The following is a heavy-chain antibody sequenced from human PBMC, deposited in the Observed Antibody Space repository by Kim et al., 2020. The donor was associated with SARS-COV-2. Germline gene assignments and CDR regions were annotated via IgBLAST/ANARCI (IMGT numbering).Heavy chain of an antibody. CDR3: ARDLIAARPNWFDP. J-gene: IGHJ5*02. Sequence: GQMLRGKVTMTPDTSTSTAYMELRSLRAGDTAVYYCARDLIAARPNWFDPWGQGTLVTVSS. V-gene: IGHV1-18*01. D-gene: IGHD6-6*01.